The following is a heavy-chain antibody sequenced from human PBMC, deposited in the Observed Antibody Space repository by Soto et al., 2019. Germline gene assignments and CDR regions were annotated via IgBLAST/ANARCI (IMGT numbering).Heavy chain of an antibody. V-gene: IGHV1-18*01. CDR3: AREARDVGSDQRAEFDS. CDR2: ISAYNGNT. J-gene: IGHJ5*01. CDR1: GGTFSSYA. D-gene: IGHD3-3*01. Sequence: GSSVKVSCKASGGTFSSYAISWVRQAPGQGLEWMGWISAYNGNTNYAQKLQGRVTMTTDTSTSTAYMELRSLRSDDTAVYYCAREARDVGSDQRAEFDSCGQGTMVTVAS.